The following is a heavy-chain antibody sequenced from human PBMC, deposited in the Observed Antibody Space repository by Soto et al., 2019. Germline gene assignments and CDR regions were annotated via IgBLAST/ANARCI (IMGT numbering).Heavy chain of an antibody. Sequence: QVQLVESGGGVVQPGRSLRLSCAASGFTFSSYAMHWVRQAPGKGLEWVAVISYDGSNKYYADSVKGRFTISRDNSKNTLYLQMNSLRAEDTAVYYCARNLGAQYSSSPSLYYYYGMDVWGQGTTVTVSS. J-gene: IGHJ6*02. CDR3: ARNLGAQYSSSPSLYYYYGMDV. V-gene: IGHV3-30-3*01. D-gene: IGHD6-6*01. CDR1: GFTFSSYA. CDR2: ISYDGSNK.